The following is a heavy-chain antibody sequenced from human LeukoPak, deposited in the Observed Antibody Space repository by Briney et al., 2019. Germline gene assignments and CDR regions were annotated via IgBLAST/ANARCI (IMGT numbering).Heavy chain of an antibody. J-gene: IGHJ6*03. CDR2: INHRGST. V-gene: IGHV4-34*01. Sequence: PSETLSLTCAVYGGSFSAYYWSWIRQPPGMGLEWIGEINHRGSTNYNPSLKSRVTISVDTSKNQFSLKLNSVTAADTAVYHCARLNDGDRCYYSYYMDVWGKGTTVTVSS. CDR1: GGSFSAYY. D-gene: IGHD4-17*01. CDR3: ARLNDGDRCYYSYYMDV.